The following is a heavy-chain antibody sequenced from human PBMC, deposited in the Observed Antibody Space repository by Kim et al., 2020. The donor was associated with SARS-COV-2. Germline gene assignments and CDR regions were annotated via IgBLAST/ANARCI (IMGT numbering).Heavy chain of an antibody. CDR2: ISDDGSNK. D-gene: IGHD6-13*01. V-gene: IGHV3-30*18. CDR3: AKEGYSSSWLYWYFDL. CDR1: GFTFSSYG. Sequence: GGSLRLSCAASGFTFSSYGMHWVRQAPGKGLEWVAVISDDGSNKYYAESVKGRFNISRDNSKNTLYLQMNSLRAEDTAVYYCAKEGYSSSWLYWYFDLWGRGTLVTVSS. J-gene: IGHJ2*01.